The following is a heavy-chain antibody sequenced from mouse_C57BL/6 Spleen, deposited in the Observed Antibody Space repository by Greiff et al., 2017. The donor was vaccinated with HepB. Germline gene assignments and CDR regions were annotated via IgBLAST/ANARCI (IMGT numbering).Heavy chain of an antibody. J-gene: IGHJ3*01. D-gene: IGHD1-1*02. CDR2: IDPSDSYT. CDR3: ARWWYPAY. V-gene: IGHV1-50*01. Sequence: VQLQQSGAELVKPGASVKLSCKASGYTFTSYWMQWVKQRPGQGLEWIGEIDPSDSYTNYNQKFKGKATLTVDTSSSTAYMQLSILTSEDSAVYYCARWWYPAYWGQGTLVTVSA. CDR1: GYTFTSYW.